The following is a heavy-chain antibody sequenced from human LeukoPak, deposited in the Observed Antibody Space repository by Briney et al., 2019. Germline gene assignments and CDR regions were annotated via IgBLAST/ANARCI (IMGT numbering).Heavy chain of an antibody. D-gene: IGHD3-22*01. CDR1: GFTFSSSA. CDR2: ISGSGANT. CDR3: ARGRSGYGPFDAFDI. V-gene: IGHV3-23*01. Sequence: GGSLRLSCSASGFTFSSSAMHWVRQAPGEGLEWVSAISGSGANTYYADSVKGRFAASRDNSKDTLYLQMRSLRAEDTAVYYCARGRSGYGPFDAFDIWGHGTWVTVSS. J-gene: IGHJ3*02.